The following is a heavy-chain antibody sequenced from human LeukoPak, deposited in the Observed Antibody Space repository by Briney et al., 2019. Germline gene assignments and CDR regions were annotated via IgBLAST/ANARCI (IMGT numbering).Heavy chain of an antibody. V-gene: IGHV3-48*01. CDR2: ISSTSSTI. CDR3: AREGYSYASKRAFDI. J-gene: IGHJ3*02. Sequence: GGSLRLSCAASGFTLSSYGMNWVRQAPGKGLEWVSYISSTSSTIYYADSVKGRFTISRDNAKNSLFLQMNSLRAGDTAVYYYAREGYSYASKRAFDIWGQGTMVTVSS. D-gene: IGHD5-18*01. CDR1: GFTLSSYG.